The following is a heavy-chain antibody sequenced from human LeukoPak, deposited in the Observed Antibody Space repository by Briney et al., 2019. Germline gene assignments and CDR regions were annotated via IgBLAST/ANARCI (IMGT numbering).Heavy chain of an antibody. CDR3: ARDLYGDYVVGY. CDR1: GYTFTSYG. CDR2: ISAYNGNT. J-gene: IGHJ4*02. V-gene: IGHV1-18*01. Sequence: ASVKVSCKASGYTFTSYGISWVRQAPGQGLEWMGWISAYNGNTNYAQKLQGRVTMTTDTSTSTAYMELRSLRSDDTAVCYCARDLYGDYVVGYWGQGTLVTVSS. D-gene: IGHD4-17*01.